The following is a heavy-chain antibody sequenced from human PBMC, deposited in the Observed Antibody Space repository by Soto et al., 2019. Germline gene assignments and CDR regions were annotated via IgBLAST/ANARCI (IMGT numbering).Heavy chain of an antibody. Sequence: LQQWGTGLLKPSETLSLSCSVYGGSSRAYHWSWIRQSPGEGLEWIGEFSYSGSLNYNPSLKGRVAVSPDSSTNHFSLTMTSVTAADTAVYFCAGGPRYWSFALCGRGTLVTVS. D-gene: IGHD1-20*01. V-gene: IGHV4-34*01. CDR3: AGGPRYWSFAL. CDR2: FSYSGSL. CDR1: GGSSRAYH. J-gene: IGHJ2*01.